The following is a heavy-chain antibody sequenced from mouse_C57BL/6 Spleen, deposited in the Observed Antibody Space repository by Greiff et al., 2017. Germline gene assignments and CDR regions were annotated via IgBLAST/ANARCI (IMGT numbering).Heavy chain of an antibody. CDR1: GYTFTSYW. D-gene: IGHD2-5*01. V-gene: IGHV1-69*01. CDR3: AREGYYSNRGAMDY. J-gene: IGHJ4*01. CDR2: IDPSDSYT. Sequence: QVQLKQPGAELVMPGASVKLSCKASGYTFTSYWMHWVKQRPGQGLEWIGEIDPSDSYTNYNQKFKGKSTLTVDKSSSTAYMQLSSLTSEDSAVYYCAREGYYSNRGAMDYWGQGTSVTVSS.